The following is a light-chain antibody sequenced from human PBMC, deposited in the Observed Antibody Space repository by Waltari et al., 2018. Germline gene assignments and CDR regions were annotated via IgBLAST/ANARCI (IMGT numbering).Light chain of an antibody. CDR1: QSIRSY. CDR3: QHGFRAPGT. Sequence: DIRVTLSPSSLSTSLVSRVTITARTSQSIRSYLNWYQQKPGQAPQLLIYAASSWLIGVPERFSGSGSGTDFSLTIRRLEPEDFAAYYCQHGFRAPGTFGQGTKVEIK. CDR2: AAS. V-gene: IGKV1-39*01. J-gene: IGKJ2*01.